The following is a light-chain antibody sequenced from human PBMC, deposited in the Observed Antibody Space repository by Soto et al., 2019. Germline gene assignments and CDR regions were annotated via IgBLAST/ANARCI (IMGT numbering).Light chain of an antibody. CDR1: QSVGSSY. CDR2: GTS. V-gene: IGKV3-20*01. CDR3: QQYTTSSWT. J-gene: IGKJ1*01. Sequence: EIVLTPSPGTLSFSPGERAPLSRRASQSVGSSYLAWYQQKPGQAPRVLIYGTSSRATGIPDRFSGSGSGTDFTLTISRLEPEDFAVYYCQQYTTSSWTFGQGTKVDI.